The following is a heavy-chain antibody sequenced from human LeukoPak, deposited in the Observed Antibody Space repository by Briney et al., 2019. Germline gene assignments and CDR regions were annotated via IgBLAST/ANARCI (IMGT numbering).Heavy chain of an antibody. CDR3: AKDHLYYDSSGYPY. V-gene: IGHV3-30*18. Sequence: SGGSLRLSCAASGFTFSSYGMHWVRQAPGKGLEWVAVISYDGSNKYYADSVKGRFTISRDNSKNTLYLQMNSLRAEDTAVYYCAKDHLYYDSSGYPYWGQGTLVTVSS. J-gene: IGHJ4*02. D-gene: IGHD3-22*01. CDR1: GFTFSSYG. CDR2: ISYDGSNK.